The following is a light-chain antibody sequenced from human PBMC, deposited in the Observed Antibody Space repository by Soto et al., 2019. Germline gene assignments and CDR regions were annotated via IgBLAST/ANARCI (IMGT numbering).Light chain of an antibody. CDR2: GAS. CDR1: QSVSSTS. Sequence: EIVLTQSPGTLSLSPGERATLSCRASQSVSSTSLAWYLQKPGQAPRLLIYGASNRATGIPDRFSGSGSGTDFTLTISSLEPEDFAVYYCQQRSNWPITFGQGTRLEIK. CDR3: QQRSNWPIT. V-gene: IGKV3D-20*02. J-gene: IGKJ5*01.